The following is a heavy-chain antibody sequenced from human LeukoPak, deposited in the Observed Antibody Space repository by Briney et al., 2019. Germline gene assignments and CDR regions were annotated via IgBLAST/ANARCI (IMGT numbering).Heavy chain of an antibody. V-gene: IGHV3-23*01. D-gene: IGHD4-23*01. CDR1: GFTFSSYA. CDR3: VKGGGNVRRYFEY. Sequence: GGSLRLSCAASGFTFSSYAMTWFRQAPGKGLEWVSSISVNGGTTYYADSVKGRFTISRDSSKNTLYLQMNSLRAEDTAVYYCVKGGGNVRRYFEYWGQGTLVTVSS. J-gene: IGHJ4*02. CDR2: ISVNGGTT.